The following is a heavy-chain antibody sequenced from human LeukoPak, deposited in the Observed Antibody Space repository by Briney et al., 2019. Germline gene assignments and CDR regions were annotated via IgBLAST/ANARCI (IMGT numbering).Heavy chain of an antibody. V-gene: IGHV1-69*04. CDR3: ARDSPLYGDYYFDY. D-gene: IGHD4-17*01. J-gene: IGHJ4*02. CDR2: IIPILGIA. CDR1: GGTFSSYA. Sequence: SVKVSCKASGGTFSSYAISWVRQAPGQGLEWMGRIIPILGIANYAQEFQGRVTITADKSTSTAYMELSSLRSEDTAVYYCARDSPLYGDYYFDYWGQGTLVTVSS.